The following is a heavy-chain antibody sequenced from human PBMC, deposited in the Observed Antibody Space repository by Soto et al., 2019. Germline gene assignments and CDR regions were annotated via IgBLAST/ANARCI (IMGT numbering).Heavy chain of an antibody. CDR3: ASASYSSGWELFAY. V-gene: IGHV3-21*01. CDR1: GFSFSTYS. CDR2: IGRRSDI. Sequence: GGSLRLSCEASGFSFSTYSMHWVRQAPGKGLEWVSSIGRRSDIYYADSVKGRFTISRDNAKNTLYLQMNSLRAEDTAVYYCASASYSSGWELFAYCGQGTLVIVSS. D-gene: IGHD6-19*01. J-gene: IGHJ4*02.